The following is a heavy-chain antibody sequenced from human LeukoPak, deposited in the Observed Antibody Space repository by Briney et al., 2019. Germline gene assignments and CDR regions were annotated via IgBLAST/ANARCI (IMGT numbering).Heavy chain of an antibody. CDR1: GFTFSSYG. J-gene: IGHJ6*02. CDR3: AKGGYYDSSGYYPLGDV. V-gene: IGHV3-30*18. CDR2: ISYDGSNK. D-gene: IGHD3-22*01. Sequence: HPGGSLRLSCAASGFTFSSYGMRWARQAPGRGLEWVAVISYDGSNKYYADSVKGRFTISRDNSKNTLYLQMNSLRAEDTAVYYCAKGGYYDSSGYYPLGDVWGQGTTVTVSS.